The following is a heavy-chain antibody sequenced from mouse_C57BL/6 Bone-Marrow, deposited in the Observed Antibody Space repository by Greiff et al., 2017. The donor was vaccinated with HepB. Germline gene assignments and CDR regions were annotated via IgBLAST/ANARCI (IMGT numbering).Heavy chain of an antibody. CDR2: ISNGGGST. CDR3: ARLNGNYVGFDY. V-gene: IGHV5-12*01. D-gene: IGHD2-1*01. J-gene: IGHJ2*01. Sequence: DVKLVESGGGLVQPGGSLKLSCAASGFTFSDYYMYWVRQTPEKRLEWVAYISNGGGSTYYPDTVKGRFTISRDNAKNTLYLQMSRLKSEDTAMYYCARLNGNYVGFDYWGQGTTLTVSS. CDR1: GFTFSDYY.